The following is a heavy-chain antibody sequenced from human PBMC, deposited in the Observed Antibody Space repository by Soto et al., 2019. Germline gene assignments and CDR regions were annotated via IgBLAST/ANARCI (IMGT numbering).Heavy chain of an antibody. Sequence: EVQLVESGGGLVKPGGSLRLSCAASGFTFNTYTMNWVRQAPGKGLEWVSSISSRSIYIYYADSVTCRFTISRDDARNSLYLQMNSLRAEDTAVYYCAREEVSRPNTYHGLDVWGQGTTVTVSS. J-gene: IGHJ6*02. CDR3: AREEVSRPNTYHGLDV. CDR2: ISSRSIYI. CDR1: GFTFNTYT. V-gene: IGHV3-21*01.